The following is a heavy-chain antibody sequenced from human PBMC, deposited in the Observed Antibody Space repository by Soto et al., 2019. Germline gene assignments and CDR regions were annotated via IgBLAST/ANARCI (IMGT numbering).Heavy chain of an antibody. CDR3: ARGFLARAYYDFWSGYWVDV. J-gene: IGHJ6*04. CDR2: INHSGST. CDR1: GGSFSGYY. Sequence: PSETLSLTCAVYGGSFSGYYWSWIRQPPGKRLEWIGEINHSGSTNYNPSLKSRVTISVDTSKNQFSLKLSSVTAADTAVYYCARGFLARAYYDFWSGYWVDVSGKGTTVTVSS. D-gene: IGHD3-3*01. V-gene: IGHV4-34*01.